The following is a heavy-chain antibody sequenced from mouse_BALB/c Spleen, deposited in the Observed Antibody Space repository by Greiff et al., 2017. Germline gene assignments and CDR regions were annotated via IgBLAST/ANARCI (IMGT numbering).Heavy chain of an antibody. Sequence: DVQLVESGGGLVKPGGSLKLSCAASGFTFSSYAMSWVRQSPEKRLEWVAEISSGGSYTYYPDTVTGRFTISRDNAKNTLYLEMSSLRSEDTAMYYCARCDYNYFDYWGQGTTLTVSS. J-gene: IGHJ2*01. CDR3: ARCDYNYFDY. V-gene: IGHV5-9-4*01. CDR2: ISSGGSYT. CDR1: GFTFSSYA. D-gene: IGHD2-4*01.